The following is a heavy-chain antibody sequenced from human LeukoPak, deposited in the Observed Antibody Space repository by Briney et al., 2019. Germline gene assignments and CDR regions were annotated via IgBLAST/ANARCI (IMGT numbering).Heavy chain of an antibody. CDR2: ISGSGGST. Sequence: GGSLRLSCAASGFSFTTYGMHWVRQAPGKGLEWVSAISGSGGSTYYADSVKGRFTISRDNSKNTLYLQMNSLRAEDTAVYYCAKDKETTVTPYYFDYWGQGTLVTVSS. D-gene: IGHD4-17*01. V-gene: IGHV3-23*01. CDR3: AKDKETTVTPYYFDY. CDR1: GFSFTTYG. J-gene: IGHJ4*02.